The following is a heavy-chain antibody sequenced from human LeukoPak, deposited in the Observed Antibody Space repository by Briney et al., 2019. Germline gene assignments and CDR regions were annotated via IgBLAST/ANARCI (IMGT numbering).Heavy chain of an antibody. D-gene: IGHD4-17*01. CDR2: IGGTHSNI. CDR3: ARDRDYAFDS. J-gene: IGHJ4*02. Sequence: GGSLSLSCAASGFTFSIYSMNWVRQAPGMGLEWVSYIGGTHSNIYYADSVKGRFTISRDDAKNSLYLQMDSLRDEDTAVYYCARDRDYAFDSWGQGTLVTVSS. V-gene: IGHV3-48*02. CDR1: GFTFSIYS.